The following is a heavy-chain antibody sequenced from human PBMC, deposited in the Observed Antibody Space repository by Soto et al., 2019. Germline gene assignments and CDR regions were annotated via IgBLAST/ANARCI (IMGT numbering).Heavy chain of an antibody. V-gene: IGHV5-10-1*01. CDR2: IDPSDSYT. D-gene: IGHD2-21*02. Sequence: GESLKISCKGSGYSFTSYWISWVRQMPGKGLEWMGRIDPSDSYTNYSPSFQGHVTISADKSISTAYLQWSSLKASDTAMYYCVRPDCRGGDCYGRRFAFDIWGQGTMVTVSS. CDR1: GYSFTSYW. J-gene: IGHJ3*02. CDR3: VRPDCRGGDCYGRRFAFDI.